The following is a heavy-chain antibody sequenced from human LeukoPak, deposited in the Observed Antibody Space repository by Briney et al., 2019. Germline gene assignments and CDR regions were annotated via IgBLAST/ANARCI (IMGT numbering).Heavy chain of an antibody. D-gene: IGHD4-23*01. CDR3: ARGWLAETTVVTPYNY. J-gene: IGHJ4*02. V-gene: IGHV1-69*13. CDR1: GGTFRSNA. CDR2: ITPIFGSV. Sequence: SVKVSCKASGGTFRSNAISWVRQAPGQGLEWMGGITPIFGSVNYAQKFQGRVTITAVESMSTAYMELSSLRSEDTAVYYCARGWLAETTVVTPYNYWGQGTLVTVSS.